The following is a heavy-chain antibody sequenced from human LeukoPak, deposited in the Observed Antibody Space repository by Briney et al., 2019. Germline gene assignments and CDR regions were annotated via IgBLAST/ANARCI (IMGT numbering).Heavy chain of an antibody. D-gene: IGHD3-22*01. J-gene: IGHJ4*02. CDR2: ISGSGGST. V-gene: IGHV3-23*01. Sequence: PGGSLRLSCAASGFTFSSYAMSWVRQAPGKGLERVSAISGSGGSTYYADSVKGRFTISRDNSKNTLYLQMNSLRAEDTAVYYCAINPTYYYDSSGSSLIKYWGQGTLVTVSS. CDR1: GFTFSSYA. CDR3: AINPTYYYDSSGSSLIKY.